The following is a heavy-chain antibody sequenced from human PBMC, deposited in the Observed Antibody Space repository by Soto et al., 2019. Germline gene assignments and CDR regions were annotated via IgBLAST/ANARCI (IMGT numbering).Heavy chain of an antibody. J-gene: IGHJ5*02. Sequence: SETLSLTCTVSGGSISSYYWSWIRQPPGKGLECIGYIYYSGSTNYNPSLKSRVTISVDTSKNQFSLKLSSVTAADTAVYYCARVVIGEYWSGGSCYSSWFDPWGQGTLVTVSS. D-gene: IGHD2-15*01. CDR2: IYYSGST. V-gene: IGHV4-59*01. CDR3: ARVVIGEYWSGGSCYSSWFDP. CDR1: GGSISSYY.